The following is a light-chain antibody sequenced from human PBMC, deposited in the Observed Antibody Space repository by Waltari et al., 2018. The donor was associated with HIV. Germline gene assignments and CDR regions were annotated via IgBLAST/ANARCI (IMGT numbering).Light chain of an antibody. V-gene: IGLV3-25*03. CDR3: ESADDSGIHWV. CDR1: AFPQHF. Sequence: SYELTQPPPVSVSPGQTARITCSGDAFPQHFPHWYQQKAGQAPLMVIYKDDKRPSGIPDRFSGSMSGTTVTLIISGVQPEDEADYYCESADDSGIHWVFGGGTKLSVL. CDR2: KDD. J-gene: IGLJ3*02.